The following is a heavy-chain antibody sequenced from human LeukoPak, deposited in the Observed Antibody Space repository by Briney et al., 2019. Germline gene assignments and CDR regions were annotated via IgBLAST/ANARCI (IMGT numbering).Heavy chain of an antibody. D-gene: IGHD3-9*01. CDR1: GGSISSYY. J-gene: IGHJ4*02. CDR2: IYYSGRT. Sequence: SETLSLTCTVSGGSISSYYWSWIRQPPGKGLEWIGYIYYSGRTNYNPSLKSRVTISVDTSKNQFSLKLSSVTAADTAVYYCARHAYYDILTGYYGSSAPSYYFDYWGQGTLVTVSS. V-gene: IGHV4-59*08. CDR3: ARHAYYDILTGYYGSSAPSYYFDY.